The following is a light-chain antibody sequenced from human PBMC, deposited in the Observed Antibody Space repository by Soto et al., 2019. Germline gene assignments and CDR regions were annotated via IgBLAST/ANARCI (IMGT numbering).Light chain of an antibody. CDR1: QSVSSSY. V-gene: IGKV3-20*01. CDR2: GAS. Sequence: EIALTQSPGTLSLSPGERATLSCRASQSVSSSYLIWYQQKPGQAPRLLIYGASSRATGIPDRFSGSGSGTDFTLTISRLEPEDFAVYYCQQYGSSHLTFGQGTKVEIK. CDR3: QQYGSSHLT. J-gene: IGKJ1*01.